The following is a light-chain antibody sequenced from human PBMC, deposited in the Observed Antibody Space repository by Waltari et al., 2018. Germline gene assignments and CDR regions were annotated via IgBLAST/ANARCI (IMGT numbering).Light chain of an antibody. CDR3: QQGNDFPLT. J-gene: IGKJ4*01. Sequence: DIEMTQSPSSASASVGDRVTITCRASQGISRSLGWYHKTPGKAPKLLRYDAFKLQSGVPTRFSGSGSGRDFNLTISSLQPEDCSTYYCQQGNDFPLTFGGGTKVEMK. CDR1: QGISRS. CDR2: DAF. V-gene: IGKV1-12*01.